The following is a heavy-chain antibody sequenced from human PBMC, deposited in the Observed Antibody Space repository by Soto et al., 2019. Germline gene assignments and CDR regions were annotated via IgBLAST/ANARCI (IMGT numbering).Heavy chain of an antibody. Sequence: QVQLQESGPGLVKPSETLSVTCTVSGGSVSSRSHFWSWXRQPPGGGLQWIGYIYYSGSTNYNPSLKSRATLSVDTSRNQFSLRLTSVTAADTAVYYXARYDXESGSNKLDPWGQGTLVTVSS. J-gene: IGHJ5*02. CDR1: GGSVSSRSHF. V-gene: IGHV4-61*01. CDR2: IYYSGST. CDR3: ARYDXESGSNKLDP. D-gene: IGHD5-12*01.